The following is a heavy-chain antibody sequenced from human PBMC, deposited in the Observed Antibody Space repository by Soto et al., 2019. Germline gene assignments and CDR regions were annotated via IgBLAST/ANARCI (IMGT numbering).Heavy chain of an antibody. CDR2: IYPGDSDT. Sequence: GEALNISCRGSVFTFTKYWIGWGRQMPGKGREWMGIIYPGDSDTKYTPSFQGQVTISADKSSTTTYLRWTSLQASDTAISYCAASIVDYGMDVWGQGTTVTVSS. CDR1: VFTFTKYW. D-gene: IGHD3-16*02. J-gene: IGHJ6*02. CDR3: AASIVDYGMDV. V-gene: IGHV5-51*01.